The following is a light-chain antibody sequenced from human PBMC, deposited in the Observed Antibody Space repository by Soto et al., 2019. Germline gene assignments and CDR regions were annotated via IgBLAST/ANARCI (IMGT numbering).Light chain of an antibody. CDR3: QSSDSSLSGWV. Sequence: QSVLTQPPSVSGAPGQRLTISCTGSRSNIGAGYDVHWYQHLPGAAPKLLIYGDNNRPSGVPDRFSGSKSSTSASLAITGVQAEDEADYYCQSSDSSLSGWVFGGGTKLTVL. J-gene: IGLJ2*01. CDR2: GDN. CDR1: RSNIGAGYD. V-gene: IGLV1-40*01.